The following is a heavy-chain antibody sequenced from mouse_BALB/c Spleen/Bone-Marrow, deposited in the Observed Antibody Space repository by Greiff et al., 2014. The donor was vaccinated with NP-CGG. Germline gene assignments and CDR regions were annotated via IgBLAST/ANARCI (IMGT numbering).Heavy chain of an antibody. V-gene: IGHV1-14*01. CDR2: INPYNDDT. CDR1: GYTFTSYV. D-gene: IGHD2-2*01. J-gene: IGHJ1*01. Sequence: LQESGPELVKPGASVKMSCKASGYTFTSYVVHWVKQKPGQGLEWIGNINPYNDDTMYNEKFKGKATLTSDKSSSTAYMELSSLTSEDSAVYYCARSLYGYDWYFDVWGAGTTVTVSS. CDR3: ARSLYGYDWYFDV.